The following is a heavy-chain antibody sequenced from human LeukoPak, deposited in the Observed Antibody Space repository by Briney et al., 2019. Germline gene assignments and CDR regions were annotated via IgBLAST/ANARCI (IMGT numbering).Heavy chain of an antibody. D-gene: IGHD6-13*01. CDR3: ARDTRAAGTRAVFDY. J-gene: IGHJ4*02. V-gene: IGHV3-33*01. CDR2: TWYDGSNK. CDR1: GFTFSSYG. Sequence: GGFLRLSCTASGFTFSSYGMHWVRQAPGKGLEWVAVTWYDGSNKYYADSVKGRFTISRDNSKNTLYLQMNSLRAEDTAVYYCARDTRAAGTRAVFDYWGQGTLVTVSS.